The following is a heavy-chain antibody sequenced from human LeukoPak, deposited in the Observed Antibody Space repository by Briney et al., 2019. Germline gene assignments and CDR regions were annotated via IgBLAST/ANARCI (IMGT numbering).Heavy chain of an antibody. Sequence: NPSLKSRVTISVDTSKNQFSLKLSSVTAADTAVYYCARSTATNERDIVVVPAAIALNNWFNPWGQGTLVTVSS. J-gene: IGHJ5*02. V-gene: IGHV4-31*02. CDR3: ARSTATNERDIVVVPAAIALNNWFNP. D-gene: IGHD2-2*01.